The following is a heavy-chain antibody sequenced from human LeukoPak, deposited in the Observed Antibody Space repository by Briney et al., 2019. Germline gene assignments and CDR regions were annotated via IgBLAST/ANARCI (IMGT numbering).Heavy chain of an antibody. CDR1: GYSFTSYW. D-gene: IGHD1-1*01. CDR3: ARQAATAYDYFDF. V-gene: IGHV5-51*01. J-gene: IGHJ4*01. CDR2: IYPGDSDT. Sequence: GESLQISCKGSGYSFTSYWIGWVRQMPGKGLEWMGIIYPGDSDTRYSPSFQGQVTISADKSISTTYLQWSSLQASDTAMYYCARQAATAYDYFDFWGQGTLVTVSS.